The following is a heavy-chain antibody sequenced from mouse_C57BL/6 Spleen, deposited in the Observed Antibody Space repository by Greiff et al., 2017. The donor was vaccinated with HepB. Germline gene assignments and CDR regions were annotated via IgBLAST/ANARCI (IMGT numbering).Heavy chain of an antibody. CDR1: GFTFSSYA. CDR3: ARGWD. J-gene: IGHJ3*01. V-gene: IGHV5-4*03. CDR2: ISDGGSYT. Sequence: EVKVVESGGGLVKPGGSLKLSCAASGFTFSSYAMSWVRQTPEKRLEWVATISDGGSYTYYPDNVKGRFTISRDNAKNNLYLQMSHLKSEDTAMYYCARGWDWGQGTLVTVSA.